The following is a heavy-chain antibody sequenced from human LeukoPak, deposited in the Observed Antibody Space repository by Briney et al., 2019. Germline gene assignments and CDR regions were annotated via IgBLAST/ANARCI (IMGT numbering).Heavy chain of an antibody. CDR1: GGSFSGYY. Sequence: SETLSLTCAVYGGSFSGYYWSWIRQHPGKGLEWIGYIYYSGSTYYNPSLKSRVTISVDTSKNQFSLKLSSVTAADTAVYYCARGATSLLSGWGQGTLVTVSS. CDR2: IYYSGST. J-gene: IGHJ4*02. D-gene: IGHD2-15*01. V-gene: IGHV4-31*11. CDR3: ARGATSLLSG.